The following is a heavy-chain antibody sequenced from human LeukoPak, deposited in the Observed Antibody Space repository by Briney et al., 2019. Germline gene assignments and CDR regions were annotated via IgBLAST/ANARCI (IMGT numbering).Heavy chain of an antibody. J-gene: IGHJ6*03. CDR2: IIPILGTA. Sequence: ASVKVSCKASGGTFSSYAISWVRQAPGQGLEWMGGIIPILGTANYAQKFQGRVTITTDESTSTAYMELSSLRSEDTAVYYCARDLTYYDFWSGKRAYYMDVWGKGTTVTVSS. V-gene: IGHV1-69*05. CDR3: ARDLTYYDFWSGKRAYYMDV. D-gene: IGHD3-3*01. CDR1: GGTFSSYA.